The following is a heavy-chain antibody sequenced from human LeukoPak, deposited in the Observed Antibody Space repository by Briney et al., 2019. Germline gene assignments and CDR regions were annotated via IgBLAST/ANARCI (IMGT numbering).Heavy chain of an antibody. CDR1: GGSISSSNYY. Sequence: NPSETLSLTCTVSGGSISSSNYYWGWIRQPPGKGLEWIGSIYYSGSAYYNPSLKSRVTISVDTSKNQFSLKLSSVTAADTAVYYCARHRSRPMIVVVTTPYYFDYWGQGTLVTVSS. CDR3: ARHRSRPMIVVVTTPYYFDY. D-gene: IGHD3-22*01. V-gene: IGHV4-39*01. J-gene: IGHJ4*02. CDR2: IYYSGSA.